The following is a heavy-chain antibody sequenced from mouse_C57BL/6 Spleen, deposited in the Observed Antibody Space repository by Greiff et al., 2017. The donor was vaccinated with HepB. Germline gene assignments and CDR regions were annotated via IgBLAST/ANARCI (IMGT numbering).Heavy chain of an antibody. CDR3: ARRLTFDY. CDR1: GYTFTDYY. V-gene: IGHV1-26*01. J-gene: IGHJ2*01. Sequence: EVQLQQSGPELVKPGASVKISCKASGYTFTDYYMNWVKQSHGKSLEWIGDINPNNGGTSYNQKFKGKATLTVDKSSSTAYMELRSLTSEDSAVYYCARRLTFDYWGQGTTLTGSS. CDR2: INPNNGGT. D-gene: IGHD4-1*01.